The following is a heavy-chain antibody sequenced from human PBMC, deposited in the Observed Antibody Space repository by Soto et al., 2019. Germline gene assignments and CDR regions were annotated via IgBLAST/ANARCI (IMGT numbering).Heavy chain of an antibody. Sequence: AASVKVSCKASGYTFTSYGISWVRKAPGQGLEWMGWISAYNGNTNYAQKLQGRVTMTTDTSTSTAYMELRSLRSDDTAVYYCARDLLTIPLDYWGQGTLVTVSS. J-gene: IGHJ4*02. V-gene: IGHV1-18*01. CDR3: ARDLLTIPLDY. CDR2: ISAYNGNT. CDR1: GYTFTSYG. D-gene: IGHD3-3*01.